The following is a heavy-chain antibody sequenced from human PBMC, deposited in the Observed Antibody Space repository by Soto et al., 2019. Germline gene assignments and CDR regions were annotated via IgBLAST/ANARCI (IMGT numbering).Heavy chain of an antibody. CDR1: GGSFSGYY. Sequence: SETLSLTCAVYGGSFSGYYWSWIRQPPGKVLEWIGYIYYSGHTKSNPSLKSRVTISVDTSKNQFSLKLSSVTAADTAVYYCARAYYSDTSGYYFGAFDIWGQGTMVTVSS. V-gene: IGHV4-59*01. D-gene: IGHD3-22*01. CDR3: ARAYYSDTSGYYFGAFDI. CDR2: IYYSGHT. J-gene: IGHJ3*02.